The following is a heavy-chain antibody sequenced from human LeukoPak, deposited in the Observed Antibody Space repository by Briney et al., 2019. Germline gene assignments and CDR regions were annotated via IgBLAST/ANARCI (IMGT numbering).Heavy chain of an antibody. V-gene: IGHV3-30*01. J-gene: IGHJ4*02. CDR1: GFTFSTYA. CDR2: ISYDGNNK. CDR3: ARARLRYCSGTSRYMLDY. D-gene: IGHD2-2*02. Sequence: GGSLRLSCAASGFTFSTYATHWVRQAPGKGLEWVAIISYDGNNKDYADAVKGRFTISRDNSKNTLYLQMNSLRAEDTAVYYCARARLRYCSGTSRYMLDYWGQGTLVTVSS.